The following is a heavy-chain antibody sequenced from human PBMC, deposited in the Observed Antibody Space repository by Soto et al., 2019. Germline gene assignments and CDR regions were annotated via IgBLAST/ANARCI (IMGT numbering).Heavy chain of an antibody. CDR1: GGFFSGYY. Sequence: QVQLQQWGAGLLKPSETLSLTCAVYGGFFSGYYWSWIRQPPGKGLEWIGEINHSGSTNYNPSLKSRVTISVDTSKNQFSLKLSSVTAADTAVYYCARRSWIQLWAQGGTDYWGQGTLVTVSS. CDR2: INHSGST. J-gene: IGHJ4*02. D-gene: IGHD5-18*01. CDR3: ARRSWIQLWAQGGTDY. V-gene: IGHV4-34*01.